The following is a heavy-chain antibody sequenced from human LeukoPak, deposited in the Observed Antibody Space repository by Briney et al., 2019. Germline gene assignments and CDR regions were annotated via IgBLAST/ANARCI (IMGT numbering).Heavy chain of an antibody. V-gene: IGHV3-53*04. J-gene: IGHJ4*02. Sequence: ETLSLTCAVYGGSFSGYYWSWVRQAPGKGLEWVSVIYSGGSTYYADSVKGRFTISRHNSKNTLYLQMNSLRAEDTAVYYCARDHYDYVWGSYRHSWGQGTLVTVSS. CDR3: ARDHYDYVWGSYRHS. CDR1: GGSFSGYY. CDR2: IYSGGST. D-gene: IGHD3-16*02.